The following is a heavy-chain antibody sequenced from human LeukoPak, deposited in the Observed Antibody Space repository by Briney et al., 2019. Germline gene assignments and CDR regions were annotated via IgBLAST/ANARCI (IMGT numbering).Heavy chain of an antibody. Sequence: GGSLRLSCAASGFTFSSYAMHWVRQAPGKGLEWVAVISYDGSNKYYADSVKGRFTISRDNSKNTLYLQMNSLRAEDTAIYYCVTAGGGYDFWSGYYVWGQGTQVTVSS. V-gene: IGHV3-30-3*01. J-gene: IGHJ4*02. CDR3: VTAGGGYDFWSGYYV. CDR1: GFTFSSYA. CDR2: ISYDGSNK. D-gene: IGHD3-3*01.